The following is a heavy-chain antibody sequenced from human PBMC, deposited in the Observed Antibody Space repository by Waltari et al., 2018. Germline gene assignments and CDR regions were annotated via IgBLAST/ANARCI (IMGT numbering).Heavy chain of an antibody. Sequence: EVQLVESGGGLVKPGGSLSLSCAASGCTFSSYRMNWARQAPGKGLEWVSSISSSSSYIYYADSVKGRFTISRDNAKNSLYLQMNSLRAEDTAVYYCARDRPNYDFWSGYFYWGQGTLVTVSS. CDR3: ARDRPNYDFWSGYFY. J-gene: IGHJ4*02. D-gene: IGHD3-3*01. V-gene: IGHV3-21*01. CDR2: ISSSSSYI. CDR1: GCTFSSYR.